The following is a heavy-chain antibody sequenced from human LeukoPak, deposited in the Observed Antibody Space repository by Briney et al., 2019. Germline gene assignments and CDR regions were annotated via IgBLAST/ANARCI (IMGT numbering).Heavy chain of an antibody. D-gene: IGHD3-16*01. Sequence: SETLSLTCIVSGGSITSSSYYWDWIRQPPGKGLEWIGSFYYSGSTYYNPSLKSRVTISVDASKNHFSLKLSSVTAADTALYYCASAPRQGSIGGLDYWGQGTLVTVSS. V-gene: IGHV4-39*02. CDR1: GGSITSSSYY. CDR3: ASAPRQGSIGGLDY. J-gene: IGHJ4*02. CDR2: FYYSGST.